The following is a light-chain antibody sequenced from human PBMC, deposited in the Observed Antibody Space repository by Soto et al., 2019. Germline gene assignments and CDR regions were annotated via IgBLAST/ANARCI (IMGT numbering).Light chain of an antibody. CDR3: QQYGSSPLT. CDR2: DAS. Sequence: EIVLTQSPGTLSLSPGERATVSCRASQSVRNNYLTWYQQKPGQAPRLLIYDASSRATGIPDRFSGSGSGTDFTLAISRLEPEDFAVYYCQQYGSSPLTFGGGTKVEIE. J-gene: IGKJ4*01. V-gene: IGKV3-20*01. CDR1: QSVRNNY.